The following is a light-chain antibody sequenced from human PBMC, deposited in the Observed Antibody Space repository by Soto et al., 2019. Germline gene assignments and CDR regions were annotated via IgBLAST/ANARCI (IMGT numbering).Light chain of an antibody. CDR3: QSYDSSLSGYV. CDR2: GNS. Sequence: QYVVTQPPSVSGAPGQRVTISCTGSSSNIGAGYDVHWYQQLPGTAPKLLIYGNSNRPSGVPDRFSGSKSGTSASLAITGLQAEDEADYYCQSYDSSLSGYVFGTGTKVTVL. J-gene: IGLJ1*01. V-gene: IGLV1-40*01. CDR1: SSNIGAGYD.